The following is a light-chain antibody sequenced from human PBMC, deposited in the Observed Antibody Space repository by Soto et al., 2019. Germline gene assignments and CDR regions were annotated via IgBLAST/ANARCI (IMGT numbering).Light chain of an antibody. V-gene: IGKV3-15*01. J-gene: IGKJ4*01. CDR2: GAS. Sequence: EIVMTQSPATLSVSPGERATLSCRASQSVSSNLAWYQQKPGQAPRLLIYGASTRATTIPARFSGSGSGTEFTLTISSLQSEDFAVYYCQQYNNCPLTFGGGTKVEIQ. CDR1: QSVSSN. CDR3: QQYNNCPLT.